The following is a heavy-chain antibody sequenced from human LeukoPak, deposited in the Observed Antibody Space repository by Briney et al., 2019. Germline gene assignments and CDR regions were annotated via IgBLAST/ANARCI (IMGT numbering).Heavy chain of an antibody. D-gene: IGHD3-10*01. J-gene: IGHJ4*02. CDR3: ARSGGSGSYYDY. V-gene: IGHV1-69*05. CDR2: IIPIFGTA. CDR1: GGTFSSYA. Sequence: GASVKVSCKASGGTFSSYAISWVRQAPGQGLEWMGGIIPIFGTANYAQKFQGRVTITTDESTSTAYMELSSLRSEDTAVYYCARSGGSGSYYDYWGQGTLVTVSS.